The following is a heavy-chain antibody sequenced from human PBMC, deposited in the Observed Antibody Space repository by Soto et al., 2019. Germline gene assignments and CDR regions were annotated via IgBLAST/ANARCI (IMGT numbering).Heavy chain of an antibody. V-gene: IGHV3-9*01. D-gene: IGHD3-3*01. CDR3: AKDMRAFWSGYSLGGMDV. J-gene: IGHJ6*02. CDR1: GFTFDDYA. CDR2: ISWNSGSI. Sequence: EVQLVESGGGLVQPGRSLRLSCAASGFTFDDYAMHWVRQAPGKGLEWVSGISWNSGSIGYADSVKGRFTISRDNAKHSLSLQMNRLRAEDTALYYCAKDMRAFWSGYSLGGMDVWGQGTTVTVSS.